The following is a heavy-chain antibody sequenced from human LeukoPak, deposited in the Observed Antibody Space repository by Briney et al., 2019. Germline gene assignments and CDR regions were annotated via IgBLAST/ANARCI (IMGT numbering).Heavy chain of an antibody. CDR2: ISGSGGST. CDR1: GFTFSSYA. CDR3: ASQSSMVRGVIKEDY. D-gene: IGHD3-10*01. Sequence: GGSLRLSCAASGFTFSSYAMSWVRQAPRKGLEWVSAISGSGGSTYYADSVKGRFTISRDNSKNTLYLQMNSLRAEDTAVYYCASQSSMVRGVIKEDYWGQGTLVTVSS. J-gene: IGHJ4*02. V-gene: IGHV3-23*01.